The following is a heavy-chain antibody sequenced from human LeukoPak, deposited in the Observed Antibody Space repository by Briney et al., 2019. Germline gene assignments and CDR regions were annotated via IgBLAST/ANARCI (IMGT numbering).Heavy chain of an antibody. Sequence: SQTLSLTCTVSGGSISSGGYYWSWIRQHPGKGRGWIGYIYYSGSTYYNPSLKSRVTISVDTSKNQFSLKLSSVTAADTAVYYCARDDSGYSGFDPWGQGTLVTVSS. CDR1: GGSISSGGYY. V-gene: IGHV4-31*03. CDR2: IYYSGST. J-gene: IGHJ5*02. CDR3: ARDDSGYSGFDP. D-gene: IGHD3-22*01.